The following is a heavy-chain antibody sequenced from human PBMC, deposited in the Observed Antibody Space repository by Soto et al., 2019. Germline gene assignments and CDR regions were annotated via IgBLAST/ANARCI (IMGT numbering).Heavy chain of an antibody. CDR2: VHHSAGT. CDR1: GASFNDYF. V-gene: IGHV4-34*01. D-gene: IGHD3-10*01. J-gene: IGHJ3*02. Sequence: SETLSLTCAVSGASFNDYFWSWIRQPPEKGLEWIGQVHHSAGTNSNPSLKSRMSISIDTSKNQFSLKMTSLTVADTAVYYCAKHKVGTWAFDIWGQGTMVT. CDR3: AKHKVGTWAFDI.